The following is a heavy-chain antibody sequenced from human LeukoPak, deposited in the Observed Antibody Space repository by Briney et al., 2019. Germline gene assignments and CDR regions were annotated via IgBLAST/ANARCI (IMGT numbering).Heavy chain of an antibody. CDR2: IYSGGST. Sequence: GGSLRLSCAASGFTVSSNYMSWARQAPGKGLEWVSVIYSGGSTYYADSVKGRFTISRDNSKNTLYLQMNSLRAEDTAVYYCARDYGDYYYYYYMDVWGKGTTVTVSS. J-gene: IGHJ6*03. V-gene: IGHV3-66*02. CDR3: ARDYGDYYYYYYMDV. CDR1: GFTVSSNY. D-gene: IGHD4-17*01.